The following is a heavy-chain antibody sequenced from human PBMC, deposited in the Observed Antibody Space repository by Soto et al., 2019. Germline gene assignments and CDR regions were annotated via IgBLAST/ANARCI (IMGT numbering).Heavy chain of an antibody. D-gene: IGHD6-19*01. CDR2: MHYTGFS. J-gene: IGHJ4*02. CDR1: GDSVTSHY. Sequence: PSETLSLTCSFSGDSVTSHYLTWIRQSPEKGLEWIGYMHYTGFSHYNPSLKSRLTISVDRSKNQFTLQMNSLRAEDTAVYYCAKAGPYSSGWYDFDYWGQGTLVTVSS. V-gene: IGHV4-59*02. CDR3: AKAGPYSSGWYDFDY.